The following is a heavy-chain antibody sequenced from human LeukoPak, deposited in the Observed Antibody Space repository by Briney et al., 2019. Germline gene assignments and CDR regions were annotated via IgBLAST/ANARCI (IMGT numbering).Heavy chain of an antibody. V-gene: IGHV3-23*01. CDR3: AQTGYDFWSGYRDY. D-gene: IGHD3-3*01. J-gene: IGHJ4*02. CDR2: ISGSGGST. CDR1: GFTFSSYA. Sequence: QAGGSLRLSCAASGFTFSSYAMSWVRQAPGKGLEWVSAISGSGGSTYYADSVKGRFTISRDNSKNTLYLQMNSLRAEDTAVYYCAQTGYDFWSGYRDYWGQGTLVTVSS.